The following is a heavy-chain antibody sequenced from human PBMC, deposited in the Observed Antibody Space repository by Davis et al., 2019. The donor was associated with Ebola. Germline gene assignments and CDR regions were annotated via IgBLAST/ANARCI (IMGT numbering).Heavy chain of an antibody. CDR3: ARNPPGYSSSWTLWY. Sequence: GGSLRLSCAASGFTFSNYAMHWVRQAPGKGLEWVAVISYDGSNKYYADSVKGRFTISRDNSKNTLYLQMNSLRAEDPAVYYCARNPPGYSSSWTLWYWGQGTLVTVSS. D-gene: IGHD6-13*01. CDR1: GFTFSNYA. V-gene: IGHV3-30-3*01. CDR2: ISYDGSNK. J-gene: IGHJ4*02.